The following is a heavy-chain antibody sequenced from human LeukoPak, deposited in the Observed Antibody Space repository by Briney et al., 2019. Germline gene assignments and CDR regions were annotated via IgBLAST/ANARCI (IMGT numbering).Heavy chain of an antibody. Sequence: SETLSLTCTVSSGSIRTSYCSWIRQPPGKGLEWIGYIYYSGSTNYNPSLKSRVTISVDTSKNQFSLKLSSVTAADTAVYYCARGRRNYYGSGSYYLGYYFDYWGQETLVTVSS. J-gene: IGHJ4*02. V-gene: IGHV4-59*12. D-gene: IGHD3-10*01. CDR1: SGSIRTSY. CDR3: ARGRRNYYGSGSYYLGYYFDY. CDR2: IYYSGST.